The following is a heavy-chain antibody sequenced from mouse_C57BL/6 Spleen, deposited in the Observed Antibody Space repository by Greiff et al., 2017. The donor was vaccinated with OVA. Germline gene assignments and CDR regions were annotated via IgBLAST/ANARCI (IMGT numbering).Heavy chain of an antibody. V-gene: IGHV1-22*01. CDR1: GYTFTDYN. Sequence: VQLQQSGPELVKPGASVKMSCKASGYTFTDYNMHWVKQSHGKSLEWIGSINPNNGGTSYNQKFKGKATLTVTKSSSTAYMELRSLTSEDSAVYYCARAGWLEAWCAYWGQGTLVTVSA. J-gene: IGHJ3*01. CDR3: ARAGWLEAWCAY. D-gene: IGHD2-3*01. CDR2: INPNNGGT.